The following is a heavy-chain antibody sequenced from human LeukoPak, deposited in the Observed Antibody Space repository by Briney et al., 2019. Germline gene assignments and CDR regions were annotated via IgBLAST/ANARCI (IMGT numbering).Heavy chain of an antibody. CDR3: ARDRGYGSGNYDAFDI. CDR2: INPSGGTT. V-gene: IGHV1-46*01. Sequence: ASEKVSCKASGYTFTIYYMHWVRQGHGQGLGLMGIINPSGGTTSYAQKFQGRVTMTRDTSTSTVYMELSSLRSEDTAVYYCARDRGYGSGNYDAFDIWGQGTMVTVSS. J-gene: IGHJ3*02. CDR1: GYTFTIYY. D-gene: IGHD3-10*01.